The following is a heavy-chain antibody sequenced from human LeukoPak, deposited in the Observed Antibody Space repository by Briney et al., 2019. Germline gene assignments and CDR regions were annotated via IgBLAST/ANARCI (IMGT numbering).Heavy chain of an antibody. CDR3: ALDRGSSWYMMNYYYYMDV. D-gene: IGHD6-13*01. Sequence: ASVKVSCKASGYTFTGYYMHWVRQAPGQGLEWMGWINPNSGGTNYAQKFQGRVTMTRDTSISTAYMELSRLRSDDTAVYYCALDRGSSWYMMNYYYYMDVWGKGTTVTVSS. CDR2: INPNSGGT. V-gene: IGHV1-2*02. J-gene: IGHJ6*03. CDR1: GYTFTGYY.